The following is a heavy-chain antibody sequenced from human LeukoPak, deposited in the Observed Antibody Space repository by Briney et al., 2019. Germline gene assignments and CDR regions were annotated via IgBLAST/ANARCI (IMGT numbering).Heavy chain of an antibody. D-gene: IGHD3-3*01. J-gene: IGHJ3*02. CDR1: GGSFSGYY. V-gene: IGHV4-59*10. CDR2: IYNTGST. Sequence: SETLSLTCAVYGGSFSGYYWSWIRQPAGKGLEWIGRIYNTGSTNYNPSLKSRVTMSVDTSKNQFSLKLSSVTAADTAVYYCTRHGRIFGVLIHVLGSLDAFDIWGQGTMVTVSS. CDR3: TRHGRIFGVLIHVLGSLDAFDI.